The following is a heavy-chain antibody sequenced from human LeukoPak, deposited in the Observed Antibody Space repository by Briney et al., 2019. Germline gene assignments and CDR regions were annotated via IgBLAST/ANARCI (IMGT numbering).Heavy chain of an antibody. CDR2: VYHSGDT. CDR3: ARGEVPVSGTVHFDY. Sequence: SETLSLTCAVSGGSISSSNWWSWVRQPPGKGLEWIGEVYHSGDTNYNPSLKSRVAISADKANNQFSLRLNSVTAADTAVFYCARGEVPVSGTVHFDYWGQGILVTVSS. J-gene: IGHJ4*02. CDR1: GGSISSSNW. V-gene: IGHV4-4*02. D-gene: IGHD3-10*01.